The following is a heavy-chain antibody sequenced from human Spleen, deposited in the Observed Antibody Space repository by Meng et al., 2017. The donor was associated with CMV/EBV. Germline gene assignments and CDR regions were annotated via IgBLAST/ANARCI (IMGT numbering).Heavy chain of an antibody. CDR3: AREILWDAGYYYYGMEV. J-gene: IGHJ6*02. Sequence: GESLKISCAASGFTFSSYSMNWVRQAPGKGLEWVSSISSSSSYIYYADSLKGRFTISRDNAKHSLYLQMNSLRAEDTAVYYCAREILWDAGYYYYGMEVWGQGTTVTVSS. CDR1: GFTFSSYS. V-gene: IGHV3-21*01. D-gene: IGHD1-26*01. CDR2: ISSSSSYI.